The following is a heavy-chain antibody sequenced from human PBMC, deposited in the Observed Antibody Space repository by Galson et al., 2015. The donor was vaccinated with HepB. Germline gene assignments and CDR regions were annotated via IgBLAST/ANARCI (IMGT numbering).Heavy chain of an antibody. D-gene: IGHD3/OR15-3a*01. CDR2: ITSSSSYI. J-gene: IGHJ3*01. CDR3: VRGLYEFWGGYRPDTFDL. CDR1: GFALNSYS. V-gene: IGHV3-21*06. Sequence: SLRLSCAPSGFALNSYSVNWIRQAPGKGLEWVASITSSSSYIHYVVSVKGRFTISRDNAKNVMDLQMNALRDDDTAVYYCVRGLYEFWGGYRPDTFDLWGQGTMVTVSS.